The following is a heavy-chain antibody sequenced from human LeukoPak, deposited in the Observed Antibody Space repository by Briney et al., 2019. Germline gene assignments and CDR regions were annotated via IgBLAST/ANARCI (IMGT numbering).Heavy chain of an antibody. CDR3: ARVDSSSQFERFDP. CDR2: IYYTGSS. J-gene: IGHJ5*02. CDR1: GGSISSSRYY. D-gene: IGHD3-22*01. Sequence: SETLSLTCTVSGGSISSSRYYWGWIRQPPGKGLEWIGSIYYTGSSYYNPSLKSRVTISVDTSKTRFSLNLSSVTAADTAVYYCARVDSSSQFERFDPWGRGTLVIVSS. V-gene: IGHV4-39*07.